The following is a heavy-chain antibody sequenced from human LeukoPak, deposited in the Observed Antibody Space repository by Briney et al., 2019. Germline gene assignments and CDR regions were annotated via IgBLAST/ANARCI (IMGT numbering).Heavy chain of an antibody. Sequence: ASVKVSCKVSGYTLTELSMHWVRQAPGKGLEWMGGFDPDDGETIYAQKFQGRVTMTEDTSTDTAYMELSSLRSEDTAVYYCATDRRHIEMATVYYYYGMDVWGQGTTVTVSS. CDR2: FDPDDGET. D-gene: IGHD5-24*01. CDR3: ATDRRHIEMATVYYYYGMDV. J-gene: IGHJ6*02. CDR1: GYTLTELS. V-gene: IGHV1-24*01.